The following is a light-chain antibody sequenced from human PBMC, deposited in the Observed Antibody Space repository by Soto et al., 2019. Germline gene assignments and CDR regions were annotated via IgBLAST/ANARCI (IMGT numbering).Light chain of an antibody. V-gene: IGKV1-5*01. CDR2: DAS. Sequence: DIQMTQSPSTLSASVGDRVTITCRASQSISSWLAWYQQKPGKAPKLLIYDASSLESGVPSRFSGSGSGTEFTLTICSLQANDFATYYCQQYNSYPLTCGGGTKVVIK. CDR1: QSISSW. CDR3: QQYNSYPLT. J-gene: IGKJ4*01.